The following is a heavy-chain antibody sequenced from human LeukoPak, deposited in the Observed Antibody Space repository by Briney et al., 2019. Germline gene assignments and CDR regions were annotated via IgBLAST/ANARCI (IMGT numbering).Heavy chain of an antibody. CDR2: IFPGDSDT. V-gene: IGHV5-51*01. CDR1: GYSFTDHW. Sequence: GESLKISCKASGYSFTDHWIGWVRQMPGKGLEWMGIIFPGDSDTRYSPSFEGQVTISADKSISTAYLQWSSLKASDTAMYYCARQSTTIFGVVIPLAYFDYWGQGTLVTVSS. D-gene: IGHD3-3*01. J-gene: IGHJ4*02. CDR3: ARQSTTIFGVVIPLAYFDY.